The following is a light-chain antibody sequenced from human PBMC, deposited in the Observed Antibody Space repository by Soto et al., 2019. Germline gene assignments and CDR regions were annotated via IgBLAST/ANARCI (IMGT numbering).Light chain of an antibody. Sequence: DIHMTQSPSSLSASVGDRVTIPFRASQSIKNYLNWYQQKPGEAPKLLIYGASNLQSGVPSRFSGSGSGTDFTFTISSLQPEDIATYYCQQYDNLPQTFGQGTKVDIK. CDR3: QQYDNLPQT. J-gene: IGKJ1*01. V-gene: IGKV1-33*01. CDR2: GAS. CDR1: QSIKNY.